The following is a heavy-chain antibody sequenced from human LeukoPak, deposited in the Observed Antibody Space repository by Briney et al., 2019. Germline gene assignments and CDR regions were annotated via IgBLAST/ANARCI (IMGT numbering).Heavy chain of an antibody. J-gene: IGHJ4*02. CDR3: ARSGRGYSYGYSDY. D-gene: IGHD5-18*01. Sequence: PSETLSLTCAVYGGSFSGYYWSWIRQPPGKGLEWIGEINHSGSTNYNPSLKGRVTISVDTSKNQFSLKLSSVTAADTAVYYCARSGRGYSYGYSDYWGQGTLVTVSS. CDR1: GGSFSGYY. V-gene: IGHV4-34*01. CDR2: INHSGST.